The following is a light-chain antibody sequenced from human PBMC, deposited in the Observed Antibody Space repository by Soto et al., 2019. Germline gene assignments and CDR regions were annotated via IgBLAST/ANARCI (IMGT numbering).Light chain of an antibody. CDR2: LGS. CDR3: MQALQSPRT. CDR1: RSVLYSSNNKNY. V-gene: IGKV4-1*01. J-gene: IGKJ1*01. Sequence: DIVMTHSPDSLAVSMGERATINWKSSRSVLYSSNNKNYLAWYQQKPGQSPQLLIYLGSNRSSGVPDRFSGSGSGTDLTLKISRVEAEDVGVYYCMQALQSPRTFGQGTKVDIK.